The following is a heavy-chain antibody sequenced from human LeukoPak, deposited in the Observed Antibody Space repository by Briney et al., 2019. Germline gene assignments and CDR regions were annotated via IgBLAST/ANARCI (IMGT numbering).Heavy chain of an antibody. Sequence: TFSSYAMSWVRQAPGKGLEWIGSIYYSGSTYYNPSLKSRVTISVDKSKNQFSLKLSSVTAADTAVYYCARAPNSGYDPYYYYGMDVWGQGTTVTVSS. J-gene: IGHJ6*02. D-gene: IGHD5-12*01. CDR2: IYYSGST. CDR1: TFSSYA. V-gene: IGHV4-39*07. CDR3: ARAPNSGYDPYYYYGMDV.